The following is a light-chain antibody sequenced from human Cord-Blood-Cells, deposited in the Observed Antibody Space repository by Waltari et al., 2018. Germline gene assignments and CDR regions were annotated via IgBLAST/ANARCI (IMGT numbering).Light chain of an antibody. J-gene: IGKJ2*01. CDR2: AAS. CDR1: QSISSY. CDR3: QQSYSTLYT. V-gene: IGKV1-39*01. Sequence: DIQMTQSPSSLSASVGDRVTITCRARQSISSYLNWYQQKPGKAPKLLIYAASSLQSGVPSRFSGSGSVTDFTLTISSLQPEYFATYDCQQSYSTLYTFGQGTKLEIK.